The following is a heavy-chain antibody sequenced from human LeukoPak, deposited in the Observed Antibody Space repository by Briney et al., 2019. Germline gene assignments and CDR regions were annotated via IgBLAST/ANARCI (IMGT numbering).Heavy chain of an antibody. J-gene: IGHJ5*02. CDR1: GLTFSNYA. D-gene: IGHD1-26*01. Sequence: GGSLRLSCAVSGLTFSNYAMSWVRQAPGKGLEWVSVIGGSGVNTYYADSVKGRFTISRDNSKNTLFLQVNSLRAEDSAVYYCAKGMSGSSPYNWFDPWGQGTLVTVSS. CDR3: AKGMSGSSPYNWFDP. CDR2: IGGSGVNT. V-gene: IGHV3-23*01.